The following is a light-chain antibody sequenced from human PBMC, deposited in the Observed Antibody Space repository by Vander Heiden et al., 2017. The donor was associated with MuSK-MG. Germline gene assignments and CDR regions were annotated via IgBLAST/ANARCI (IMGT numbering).Light chain of an antibody. CDR3: SADTSGSTVV. J-gene: IGLJ2*01. Sequence: QPALTQPAAVSGSPGPSITLACTGTRNDVGGYNYVSWFQKHPGKAHNVIIFAVSKRPAGVSSRFSGSKSGNTASLTISGLQEEDEDDYYCSADTSGSTVVFGGGTKLTVL. CDR1: RNDVGGYNY. V-gene: IGLV2-14*03. CDR2: AVS.